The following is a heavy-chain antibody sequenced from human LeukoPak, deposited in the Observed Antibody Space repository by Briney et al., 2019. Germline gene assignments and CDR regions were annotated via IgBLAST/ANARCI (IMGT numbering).Heavy chain of an antibody. Sequence: SETLSLTCAVSGYSISSSYYWGWIQQPPGKGLEWIGSIYHSGSTYYNPSLKSRVTISVDTSKNQFSLKLSSVTAADTAVYYCARLEMATIGICDYWGQGTLVTVSS. CDR3: ARLEMATIGICDY. D-gene: IGHD5-24*01. CDR1: GYSISSSYY. V-gene: IGHV4-38-2*01. J-gene: IGHJ4*02. CDR2: IYHSGST.